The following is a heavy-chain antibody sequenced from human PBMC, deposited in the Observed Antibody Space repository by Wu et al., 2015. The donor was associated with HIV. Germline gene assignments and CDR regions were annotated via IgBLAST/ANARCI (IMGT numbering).Heavy chain of an antibody. CDR1: GYTFTAYY. V-gene: IGHV1-8*03. Sequence: QLVQSGAEVKKPGASVKVSCKASGYTFTAYYIFWVRQAPGQGLEWMGWINPNTGNRGYAQKFQGRVTFTKNTSISTAYMDLSSLTSADTAVYFCARGYLVSRETRDYYMDVWGKGTTVSVFS. J-gene: IGHJ6*03. D-gene: IGHD1-14*01. CDR2: INPNTGNR. CDR3: ARGYLVSRETRDYYMDV.